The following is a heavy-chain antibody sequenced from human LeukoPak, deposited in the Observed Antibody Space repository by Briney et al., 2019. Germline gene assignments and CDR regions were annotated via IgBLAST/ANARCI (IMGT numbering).Heavy chain of an antibody. CDR1: GFTFDDYA. CDR3: AREATGYYYDSSGYYDC. CDR2: IWYDGSNK. J-gene: IGHJ4*02. Sequence: GGSLRLSCTASGFTFDDYAMSWVRQAPGRGLEWVAVIWYDGSNKYYAESVKGRFTISRDNSKNTLYLQMNSLRAEDTAVYYCAREATGYYYDSSGYYDCWGQGTLVTVSS. V-gene: IGHV3-33*01. D-gene: IGHD3-22*01.